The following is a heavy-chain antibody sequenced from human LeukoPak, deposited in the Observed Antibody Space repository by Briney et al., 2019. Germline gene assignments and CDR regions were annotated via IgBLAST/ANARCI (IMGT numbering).Heavy chain of an antibody. D-gene: IGHD2-15*01. CDR3: ARGLFRFCSSGSCLSPFDY. V-gene: IGHV3-21*01. J-gene: IGHJ4*02. Sequence: PGGSLRLSCAASGFTFSSYSMNWVRQAPGKGLEWVSSISSSSSYIYYADSEKGRFTISRDNSKKTLYLQMNSLRAEDTAVYYCARGLFRFCSSGSCLSPFDYWGQGTLVTVSS. CDR1: GFTFSSYS. CDR2: ISSSSSYI.